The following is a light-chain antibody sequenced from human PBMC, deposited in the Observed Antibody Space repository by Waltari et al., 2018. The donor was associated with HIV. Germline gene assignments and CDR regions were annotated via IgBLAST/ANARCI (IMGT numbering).Light chain of an antibody. CDR2: KDS. J-gene: IGLJ2*01. Sequence: SYELTQPPSVSVSPGQTARITCSGDALPKQYAYWYQQKPGQAPVLVIYKDSARPSGIPERFSGSSSGTKVTLTISGVQAEDEADYYCQSADSSGTYVVFGGGTKLTVL. CDR3: QSADSSGTYVV. CDR1: ALPKQY. V-gene: IGLV3-25*03.